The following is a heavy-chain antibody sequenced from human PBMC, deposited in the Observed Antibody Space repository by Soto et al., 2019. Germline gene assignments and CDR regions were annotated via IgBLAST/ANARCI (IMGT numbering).Heavy chain of an antibody. CDR1: GFTFSSYS. CDR2: ISSSSSYI. CDR3: ARVVEVMVYAKDTNWFDP. Sequence: PGGSLRLSCAASGFTFSSYSMNWVRQAPGKGLEWVSSISSSSSYIYYADSVKGRFTISRDNAKNSLYLQMNSLRAEDTAVYYCARVVEVMVYAKDTNWFDPWGQGTLVTVSS. D-gene: IGHD2-8*01. J-gene: IGHJ5*02. V-gene: IGHV3-21*01.